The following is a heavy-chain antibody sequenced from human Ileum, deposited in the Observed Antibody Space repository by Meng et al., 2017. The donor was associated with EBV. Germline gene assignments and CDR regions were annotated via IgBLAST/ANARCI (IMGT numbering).Heavy chain of an antibody. J-gene: IGHJ4*02. Sequence: QVQLVQSGAEVKRPGXAVNVSCKASGYTFTSYGISWVRQAPGQGLEWMGWISGYNGNTNYAQKLQGRVTMTTDTSTSTAYMELRSLRSDDTAVYYCAREADGATFDYWGQGTLVTVSS. D-gene: IGHD1-26*01. CDR3: AREADGATFDY. V-gene: IGHV1-18*01. CDR2: ISGYNGNT. CDR1: GYTFTSYG.